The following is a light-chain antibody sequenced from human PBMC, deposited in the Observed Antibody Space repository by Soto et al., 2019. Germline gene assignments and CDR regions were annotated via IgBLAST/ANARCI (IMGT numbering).Light chain of an antibody. V-gene: IGKV1-5*01. Sequence: DIQMTQSPSTLSPSVGDRVTITCRASQSISSWLAWYQQKPGKAPKLLIYDASSLESGVPSRFSGSGSGTEFTLTISSLQPDDFATYYCQQYNSSPLTFGGGTKVEIK. J-gene: IGKJ4*01. CDR1: QSISSW. CDR3: QQYNSSPLT. CDR2: DAS.